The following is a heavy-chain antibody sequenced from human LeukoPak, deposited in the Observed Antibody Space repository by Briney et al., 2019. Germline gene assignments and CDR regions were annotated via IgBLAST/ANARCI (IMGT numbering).Heavy chain of an antibody. J-gene: IGHJ6*03. D-gene: IGHD2-8*01. CDR3: ARESSMGTNDYYYYYMDV. CDR1: GYTFTSYG. V-gene: IGHV1-18*01. Sequence: ASVKVSCKASGYTFTSYGISWVRQAPGQGLEWMGWISAYNGNTNYAQKLQGRVTMTTDTSTSTAYMELRSLRSDDTAVYYCARESSMGTNDYYYYYMDVWGKRTTVTISS. CDR2: ISAYNGNT.